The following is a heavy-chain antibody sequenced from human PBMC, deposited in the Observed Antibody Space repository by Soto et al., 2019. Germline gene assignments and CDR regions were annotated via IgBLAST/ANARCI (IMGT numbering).Heavy chain of an antibody. D-gene: IGHD6-13*01. Sequence: GGSLRLSCAASGFTFSNAWMNWVRQAPGKGLEWVGRIKSKTDGGTTDYAAPVKGRFTISRDDSKNTLYLQMNSLKTEDTAVYYCTTAGPASSWYVINYYYGMDVWGQGTTVTVSS. CDR2: IKSKTDGGTT. J-gene: IGHJ6*02. V-gene: IGHV3-15*07. CDR3: TTAGPASSWYVINYYYGMDV. CDR1: GFTFSNAW.